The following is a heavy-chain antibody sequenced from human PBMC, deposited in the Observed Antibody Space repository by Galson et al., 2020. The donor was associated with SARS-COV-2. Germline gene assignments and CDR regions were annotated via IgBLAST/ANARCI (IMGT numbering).Heavy chain of an antibody. CDR3: ARGLKRTMIVVVITRGSYYFDY. CDR2: MNPNSGNT. V-gene: IGHV1-8*01. Sequence: ASVKVSCKASGYTFTSYDINWVRQATGQGLEWMGWMNPNSGNTGYAQKFQGRVTMTRNTSISTAYMELSSLRSEDTAVYYCARGLKRTMIVVVITRGSYYFDYWGQGTLVTVSS. J-gene: IGHJ4*02. D-gene: IGHD3-22*01. CDR1: GYTFTSYD.